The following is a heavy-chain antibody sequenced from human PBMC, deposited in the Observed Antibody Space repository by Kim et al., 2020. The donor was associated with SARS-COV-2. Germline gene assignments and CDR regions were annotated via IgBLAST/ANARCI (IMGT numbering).Heavy chain of an antibody. CDR3: AHHTILSILDY. V-gene: IGHV2-5*01. Sequence: DKRYSPSLTSRLTITKDTSKNQVVLTMTNMDPVDTATYYCAHHTILSILDYWGQGTLVTVSS. CDR2: DK. J-gene: IGHJ4*02. D-gene: IGHD3-9*01.